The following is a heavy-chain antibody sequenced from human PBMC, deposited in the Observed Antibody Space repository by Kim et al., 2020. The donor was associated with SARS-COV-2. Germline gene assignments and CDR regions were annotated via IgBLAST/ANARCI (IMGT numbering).Heavy chain of an antibody. J-gene: IGHJ4*02. D-gene: IGHD3-10*02. Sequence: GGSLRLSCVVSGFSLGSDWMNWVRQAPGKGLEWVAMINGSRSYIYYVDSVQGRFTMYRDKDRNCLYLHISHQRTEDTATYYCAALDTAHVPGGIWGQG. CDR2: INGSRSYI. V-gene: IGHV3-21*06. CDR3: AALDTAHVPGGI. CDR1: GFSLGSDW.